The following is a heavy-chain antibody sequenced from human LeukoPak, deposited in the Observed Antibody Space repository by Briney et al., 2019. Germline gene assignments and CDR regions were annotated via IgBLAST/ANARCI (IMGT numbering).Heavy chain of an antibody. CDR1: GGSISSSNYY. J-gene: IGHJ4*02. CDR3: ATLTGLYYFDF. V-gene: IGHV4-39*01. D-gene: IGHD3/OR15-3a*01. Sequence: SETLSLTCTVSGGSISSSNYYWGWIRQPPGKGLEWIGSIYYSGSTYYNPSLKSRVSISVDTSKNQFSLKLSSVTAADTAVYYCATLTGLYYFDFWGQGTLVTVSS. CDR2: IYYSGST.